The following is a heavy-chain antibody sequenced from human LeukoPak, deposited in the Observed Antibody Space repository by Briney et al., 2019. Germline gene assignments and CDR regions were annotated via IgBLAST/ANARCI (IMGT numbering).Heavy chain of an antibody. D-gene: IGHD5-18*01. Sequence: PGGSLRLSCAASGFSFSNYAMTWVRQAPGKGLEWVSTIRGAGGTTYYADSVKGRFTISRDNSENTLYVQMNSLRAEDTSVYYCAKREANSHGPYYFDYWGQGTLVTVSS. CDR1: GFSFSNYA. V-gene: IGHV3-23*01. CDR3: AKREANSHGPYYFDY. CDR2: IRGAGGTT. J-gene: IGHJ4*02.